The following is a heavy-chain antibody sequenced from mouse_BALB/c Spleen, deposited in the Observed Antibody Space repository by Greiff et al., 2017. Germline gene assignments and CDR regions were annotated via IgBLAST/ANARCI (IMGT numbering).Heavy chain of an antibody. D-gene: IGHD2-10*02. J-gene: IGHJ2*01. CDR2: ISDGGSYT. CDR3: ARGGYGKVFFDY. V-gene: IGHV5-4*02. Sequence: EVQLQESGGGLVKPGGSLKLSCAASGFTFSDYYMYWVRQTPEKRLEWVATISDGGSYTYYPDSVKGRFTISRDNAKNNLYLQMSSLKSEDTAMYYCARGGYGKVFFDYWGQGTTLTVSS. CDR1: GFTFSDYY.